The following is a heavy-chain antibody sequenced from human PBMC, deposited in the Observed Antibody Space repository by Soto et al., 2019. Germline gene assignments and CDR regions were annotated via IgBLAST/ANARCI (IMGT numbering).Heavy chain of an antibody. CDR2: IYYSGST. CDR1: GGSISSYY. V-gene: IGHV4-59*08. D-gene: IGHD4-17*01. Sequence: PSETLSLTCTVSGGSISSYYWSWIRQPPGKGLEWIGYIYYSGSTNYNPSLKSRVTISVDTSKNQFSLKLSSVTAADTAVYYCARHNPGDHAPIDYWGQGTLVTVSS. J-gene: IGHJ4*02. CDR3: ARHNPGDHAPIDY.